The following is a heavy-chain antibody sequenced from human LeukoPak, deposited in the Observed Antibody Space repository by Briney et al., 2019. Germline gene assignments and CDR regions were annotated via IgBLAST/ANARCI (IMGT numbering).Heavy chain of an antibody. V-gene: IGHV4-4*07. CDR3: ARDRRGSGWYAFDI. CDR1: GGSISSYY. CDR2: IYTSGST. Sequence: SETLSLTCTVSGGSISSYYWGWIRQPAGKGLEWIGRIYTSGSTNYNPSLKSRVTMSVDTSKNQFSLKLSSVTAADTAVYYCARDRRGSGWYAFDIWGQGTMVTVSS. D-gene: IGHD6-19*01. J-gene: IGHJ3*02.